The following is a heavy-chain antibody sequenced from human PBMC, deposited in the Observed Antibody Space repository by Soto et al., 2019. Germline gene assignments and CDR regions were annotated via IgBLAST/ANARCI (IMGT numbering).Heavy chain of an antibody. Sequence: SETLSLTCSVSGDSISNLDYFWAWIRQPPGQALEYIGYIYKSATTYYNPSFESQVAISVDTSKSQFSLNVTSVTAADTAVYFCARGRYCLTGRCFPNWFDSWGQGALVTVSS. J-gene: IGHJ5*01. CDR2: IYKSATT. V-gene: IGHV4-30-4*01. CDR3: ARGRYCLTGRCFPNWFDS. CDR1: GDSISNLDYF. D-gene: IGHD7-27*01.